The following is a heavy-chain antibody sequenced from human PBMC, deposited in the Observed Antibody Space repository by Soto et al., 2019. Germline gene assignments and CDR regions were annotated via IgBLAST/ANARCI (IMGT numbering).Heavy chain of an antibody. V-gene: IGHV3-30*18. CDR2: ISYDGSNK. CDR3: AKAAGRDHYYYYGLDV. J-gene: IGHJ6*01. CDR1: GFTFSTYG. Sequence: ESGGGVVQPGRSLRLSCAASGFTFSTYGMHWVRQAPGKGLEWVAIISYDGSNKYYADSVKGRFTISRDNSKNTLYLQMNSLSAEDTAVYYCAKAAGRDHYYYYGLDVW.